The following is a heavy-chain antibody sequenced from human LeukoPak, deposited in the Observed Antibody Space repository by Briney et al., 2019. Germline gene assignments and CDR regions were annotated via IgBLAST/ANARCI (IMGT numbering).Heavy chain of an antibody. CDR3: ARMYQLLNYYMDV. J-gene: IGHJ6*03. D-gene: IGHD2-2*01. CDR1: GGSFSGYY. Sequence: SETLSLTCAVYGGSFSGYYWSWIRQPPGKGLEWIGEINHSGSTNYNPSLKSRVTISVDTSKNQFSLKLSSVTAADTAVYYCARMYQLLNYYMDVWGKGTTVTVSS. V-gene: IGHV4-34*01. CDR2: INHSGST.